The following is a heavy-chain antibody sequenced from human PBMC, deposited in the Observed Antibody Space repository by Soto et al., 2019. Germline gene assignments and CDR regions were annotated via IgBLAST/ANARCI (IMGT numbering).Heavy chain of an antibody. Sequence: ESGGGVVQPGRSLRLSCAASGFTFSNYAMHWVRQAPGKGLEWVAVDASKAYYAESVKGRFTISRDNSKDTLYLQMNSLRGEDTAVYYCARTGSYGDYWGQGTLVTVSS. CDR1: GFTFSNYA. CDR3: ARTGSYGDY. D-gene: IGHD1-26*01. V-gene: IGHV3-33*01. CDR2: DASKA. J-gene: IGHJ4*02.